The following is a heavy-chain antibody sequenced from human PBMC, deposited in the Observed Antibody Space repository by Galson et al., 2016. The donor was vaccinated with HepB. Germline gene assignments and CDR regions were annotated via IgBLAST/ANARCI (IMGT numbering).Heavy chain of an antibody. V-gene: IGHV3-23*01. CDR2: ISDSGDET. CDR3: ASGIAVTTSNSFWYFDL. Sequence: SLRLSCAASGFTFSNYGMSWVRQAPGKGLDWVSTISDSGDETNYADSVKGRFTFSRDNSKNTLYLQMTSLRAGDTAAYYCASGIAVTTSNSFWYFDLWGRGTLVTVSS. CDR1: GFTFSNYG. J-gene: IGHJ2*01. D-gene: IGHD3-10*01.